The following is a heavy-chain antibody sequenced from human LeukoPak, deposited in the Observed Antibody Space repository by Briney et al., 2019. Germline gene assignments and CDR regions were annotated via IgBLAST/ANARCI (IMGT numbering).Heavy chain of an antibody. J-gene: IGHJ4*02. D-gene: IGHD5-12*01. Sequence: PGGSLRLSCAASGFTFTSYAMHWVRQVPGRGLEYVSIISSDGGSTYYANSVKGRFTISRDNSKNTLYLQMGSLRPEDMAVYYCAREFNSGYDYWGQGTLVTVSS. CDR3: AREFNSGYDY. CDR2: ISSDGGST. V-gene: IGHV3-64*01. CDR1: GFTFTSYA.